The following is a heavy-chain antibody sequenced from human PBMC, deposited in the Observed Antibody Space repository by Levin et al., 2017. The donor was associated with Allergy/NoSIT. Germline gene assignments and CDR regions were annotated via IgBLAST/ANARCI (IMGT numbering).Heavy chain of an antibody. CDR1: GYTFTNYG. V-gene: IGHV1-18*01. CDR3: VRDRLSSTTRLIFDY. Sequence: AASVKVSCKASGYTFTNYGFSWVRQAPGQGLEWMGWIGIYNGNSDYARKFQGRVTMTTDTSTTTAYMELRSLRSDDTAVYYCVRDRLSSTTRLIFDYWGQGTLVTVSA. J-gene: IGHJ4*01. CDR2: IGIYNGNS. D-gene: IGHD1-1*01.